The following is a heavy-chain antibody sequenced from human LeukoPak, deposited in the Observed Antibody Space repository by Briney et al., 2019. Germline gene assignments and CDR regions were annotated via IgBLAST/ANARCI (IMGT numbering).Heavy chain of an antibody. J-gene: IGHJ4*02. Sequence: GGSLRLSCAASGFTFSSYWMSWVRQAPGKGLEWVATIRQDGSQKYYVDSVKGRFTISGDNAKNSLYLQMNSLRAEDTAVYYCARDYYDSSGYDYFDYWGQGTLVTVSS. V-gene: IGHV3-7*01. D-gene: IGHD3-22*01. CDR3: ARDYYDSSGYDYFDY. CDR2: IRQDGSQK. CDR1: GFTFSSYW.